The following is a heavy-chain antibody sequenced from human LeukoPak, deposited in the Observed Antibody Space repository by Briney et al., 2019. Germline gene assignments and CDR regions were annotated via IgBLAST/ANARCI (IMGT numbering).Heavy chain of an antibody. CDR1: GFPFSTYA. CDR3: AIDSIVYEY. V-gene: IGHV3-23*01. Sequence: GALVLPFAASGFPFSTYAMSWVRQAPGKGLEWVSVISDSGGSTSYAASVKGRFTISRNNSKTTLYLQMNSLRAEYTAVYYCAIDSIVYEYWGQGTRVTVSS. J-gene: IGHJ4*02. CDR2: ISDSGGST. D-gene: IGHD2-21*01.